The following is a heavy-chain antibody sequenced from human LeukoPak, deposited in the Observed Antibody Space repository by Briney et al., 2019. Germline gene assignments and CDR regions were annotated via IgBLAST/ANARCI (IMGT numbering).Heavy chain of an antibody. Sequence: GGSLRLSCAASGFTFSSYAMSWVRQAPGRGLEWVSSISGNGGRTDYSDSVTGRFTISRDNSKNTLYMQMNSLRADDTAVYYCAKSPRSVGYIVLEIWGQGTMVTVSS. V-gene: IGHV3-23*01. D-gene: IGHD2-15*01. J-gene: IGHJ3*02. CDR1: GFTFSSYA. CDR2: ISGNGGRT. CDR3: AKSPRSVGYIVLEI.